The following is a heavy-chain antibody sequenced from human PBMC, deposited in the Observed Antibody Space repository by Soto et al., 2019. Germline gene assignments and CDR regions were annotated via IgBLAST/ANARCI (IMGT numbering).Heavy chain of an antibody. D-gene: IGHD3-22*01. CDR3: ARAYDSSGFGMDV. J-gene: IGHJ6*02. Sequence: QLQLQESGPGLVKPSETLSLTYTVSGGSISSSSYYWGWIRQPPGKGLEWIGSIYYSGSTYYNPSLKSRVTISVDTSKNQFSLKLSSVTAADTAVYYCARAYDSSGFGMDVWGQGTTVTVSS. CDR1: GGSISSSSYY. CDR2: IYYSGST. V-gene: IGHV4-39*01.